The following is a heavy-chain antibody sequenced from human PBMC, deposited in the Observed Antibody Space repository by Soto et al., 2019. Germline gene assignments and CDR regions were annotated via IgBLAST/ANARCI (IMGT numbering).Heavy chain of an antibody. J-gene: IGHJ3*02. CDR2: IGTAGDT. Sequence: GGSLRLSCAASGFTFSSYDMHWVRQATGKGLEWVSAIGTAGDTYYPGSVKGRFTISRENAKNSLYLQMNSLRAEDTAVYYCARKDYVGPNDAFAIWGQGTMVTVSS. CDR1: GFTFSSYD. CDR3: ARKDYVGPNDAFAI. D-gene: IGHD4-17*01. V-gene: IGHV3-13*01.